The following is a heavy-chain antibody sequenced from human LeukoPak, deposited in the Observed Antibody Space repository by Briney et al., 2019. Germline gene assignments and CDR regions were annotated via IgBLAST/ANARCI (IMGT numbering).Heavy chain of an antibody. CDR3: ARDTNWGAFDI. J-gene: IGHJ3*02. V-gene: IGHV4-31*03. Sequence: SETLSLTCTVSGGSISSGGYYWSWIRQHPGKGLEWIGYIYYSGSTYYNPSLKSRVTISVDASKNQFSLKLSSVTAADTAVYYCARDTNWGAFDIWGQGTIVTVSS. D-gene: IGHD3-16*01. CDR1: GGSISSGGYY. CDR2: IYYSGST.